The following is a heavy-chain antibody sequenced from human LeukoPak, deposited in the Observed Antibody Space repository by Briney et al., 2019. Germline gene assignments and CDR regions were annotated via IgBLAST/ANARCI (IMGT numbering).Heavy chain of an antibody. J-gene: IGHJ5*02. CDR2: ITTSGGTT. D-gene: IGHD3-22*01. CDR1: RSTFKSYA. CDR3: ANRYYDSSPFDP. V-gene: IGHV3-23*01. Sequence: PGGSLRLSCAASRSTFKSYAMSWVRQAPGKGLEWVAAITTSGGTTTYADSVKGRFTISRDSSKNTLYLQMNSLSSEDTALYYCANRYYDSSPFDPWGQGTLVTVSS.